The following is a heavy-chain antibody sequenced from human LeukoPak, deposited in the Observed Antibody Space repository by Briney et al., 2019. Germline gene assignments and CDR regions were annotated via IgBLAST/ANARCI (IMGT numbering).Heavy chain of an antibody. CDR3: ARDAYYDILTGYYMIYYGMDV. D-gene: IGHD3-9*01. CDR1: GFTFSDYY. J-gene: IGHJ6*02. V-gene: IGHV3-7*01. Sequence: GGSLRLSCAASGFTFSDYYMSWVRQAPGKGLEWVANIKQDGSEKYYVDSVKGRFTISRDNAKNSLYLQMNSLRAEDTAVYYCARDAYYDILTGYYMIYYGMDVWGQGTTVTVSS. CDR2: IKQDGSEK.